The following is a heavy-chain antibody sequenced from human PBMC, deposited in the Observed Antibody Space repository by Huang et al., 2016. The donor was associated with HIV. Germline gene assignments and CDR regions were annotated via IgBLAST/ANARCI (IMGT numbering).Heavy chain of an antibody. D-gene: IGHD1-26*01. V-gene: IGHV7-4-1*02. CDR3: ARGLHWFDP. CDR2: INTTPGNP. J-gene: IGHJ5*02. CDR1: RYTFTSYP. Sequence: QVQLVQSGSELKKPGASVKVSCKASRYTFTSYPMNWVRQAPGQGLEWMGWINTTPGNPTYAQGFTGRFVFSVDTSVSTAYLQISSLKTEDTALYYCARGLHWFDPWGQGTLVTVSS.